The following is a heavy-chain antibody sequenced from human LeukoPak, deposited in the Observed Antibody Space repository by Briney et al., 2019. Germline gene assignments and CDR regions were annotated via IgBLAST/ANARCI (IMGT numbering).Heavy chain of an antibody. J-gene: IGHJ3*02. CDR3: VRTALSRQEGAFDI. CDR2: IYYSGST. Sequence: PSETLSLTCTVSGGSISSYYWSWIRQPPGKGLEWIGYIYYSGSTNYNPSLTSRVTISVDTSKNQFSLKLTSVTVADTAVYYCVRTALSRQEGAFDIWGLGTMVTVSS. CDR1: GGSISSYY. V-gene: IGHV4-59*01.